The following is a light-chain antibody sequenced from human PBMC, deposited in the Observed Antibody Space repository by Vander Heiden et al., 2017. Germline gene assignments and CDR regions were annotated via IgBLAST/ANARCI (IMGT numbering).Light chain of an antibody. V-gene: IGKV3-11*01. CDR3: LQRNIWPLT. CDR1: QSVVRY. Sequence: EIVLTQSPATLSLSPGESATLSCRASQSVVRYLAWYQQRPGQPPRLLIYDASKRATGIPARFSGSGSGTDFTLTISSLQSEDSAVYYCLQRNIWPLTFGGGTRVEIK. CDR2: DAS. J-gene: IGKJ4*01.